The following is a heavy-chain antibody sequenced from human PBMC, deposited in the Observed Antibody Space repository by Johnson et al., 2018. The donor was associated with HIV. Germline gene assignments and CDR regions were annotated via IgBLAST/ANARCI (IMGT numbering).Heavy chain of an antibody. J-gene: IGHJ3*02. CDR2: IKSNTDGGKT. Sequence: VQLVESGGGLVQPGGSLRLSCAASGFTVSSNYMSWVRQAPGQGLEWVGRIKSNTDGGKTDYAAPVTSQSPISRDDSKNTIYLQMNSLQTEDTAVYYCTTGELWNGYYLHDAFDIWGQGTMVTVSS. D-gene: IGHD3-3*01. V-gene: IGHV3-15*01. CDR3: TTGELWNGYYLHDAFDI. CDR1: GFTVSSNY.